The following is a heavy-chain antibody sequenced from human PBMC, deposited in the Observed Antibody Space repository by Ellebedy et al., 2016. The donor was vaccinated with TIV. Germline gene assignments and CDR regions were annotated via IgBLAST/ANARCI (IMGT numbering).Heavy chain of an antibody. CDR3: ARLHGYRSY. D-gene: IGHD5-24*01. J-gene: IGHJ4*02. V-gene: IGHV3-21*01. CDR2: ISSSSSYI. CDR1: GFTFSSYW. Sequence: GESLKISCAASGFTFSSYWMSWVRQAPGKGLEWVSSISSSSSYIYYADSVKGRFTISRDNAKNSLYLQMNSLRAEDTAVYYCARLHGYRSYWGQGTLVTVSS.